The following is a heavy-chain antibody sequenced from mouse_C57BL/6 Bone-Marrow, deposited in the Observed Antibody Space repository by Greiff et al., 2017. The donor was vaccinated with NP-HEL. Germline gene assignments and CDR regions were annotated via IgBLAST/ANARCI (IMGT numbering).Heavy chain of an antibody. Sequence: DVMLVESGGGLVKPGGSLKLSCAASGFTFSSYAMSWVRQTPEKRLEWVATISDGGSYTYYPDNVKGRFTISRDNAKNNLYLQMSHLKSEDTAMYYCARDTVAYWGQGTLVTVSA. CDR3: ARDTVAY. CDR1: GFTFSSYA. J-gene: IGHJ3*01. CDR2: ISDGGSYT. V-gene: IGHV5-4*01.